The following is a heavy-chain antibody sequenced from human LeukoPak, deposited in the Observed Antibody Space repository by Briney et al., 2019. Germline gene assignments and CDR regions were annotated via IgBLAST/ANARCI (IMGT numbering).Heavy chain of an antibody. D-gene: IGHD4-23*01. CDR3: ARDPTTTVVTPGGY. V-gene: IGHV3-11*04. Sequence: GGSLRLSCAASGFTFSDYYMSWIRQAPGKGLEWGSYISSSGSTIYYADSVKGRFTISRDNAKNSLYLQMNSLRAEDTAVYYCARDPTTTVVTPGGYWGQGTLVTVSS. CDR2: ISSSGSTI. CDR1: GFTFSDYY. J-gene: IGHJ4*02.